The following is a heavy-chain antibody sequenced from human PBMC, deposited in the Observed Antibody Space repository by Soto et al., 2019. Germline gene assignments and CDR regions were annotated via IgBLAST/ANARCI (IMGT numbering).Heavy chain of an antibody. D-gene: IGHD5-12*01. J-gene: IGHJ6*02. CDR2: IIPILGTA. Sequence: ASVKVSCKASGGTFSSYAISWVRQAPGQGLEWMGGIIPILGTANYAQKFQGRVTITADESTSTAYMELSSLRSEDTAVYYCARDETATSYYYYGMDVWGQGTTVTVSS. V-gene: IGHV1-69*13. CDR1: GGTFSSYA. CDR3: ARDETATSYYYYGMDV.